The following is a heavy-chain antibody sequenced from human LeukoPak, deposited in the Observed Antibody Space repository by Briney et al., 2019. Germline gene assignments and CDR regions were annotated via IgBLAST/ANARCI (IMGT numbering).Heavy chain of an antibody. J-gene: IGHJ4*02. D-gene: IGHD3-10*01. Sequence: PGGSLRLSCAASGFTFSNYAMSWVRQAPGEGLEWVSVISAGADRTSSAESVKGRFTIYRDNSKNNVFLQMNSLRADDTAVYYCASHFGSGIYNYIDYWGQGTLVTVSS. CDR2: ISAGADRT. V-gene: IGHV3-23*01. CDR1: GFTFSNYA. CDR3: ASHFGSGIYNYIDY.